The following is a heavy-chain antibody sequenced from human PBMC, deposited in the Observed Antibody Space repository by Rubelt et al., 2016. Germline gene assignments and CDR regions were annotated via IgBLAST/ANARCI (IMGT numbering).Heavy chain of an antibody. D-gene: IGHD3-3*01. V-gene: IGHV3-48*01. CDR2: ITDDSSNI. J-gene: IGHJ4*02. CDR3: VSSGYYDFWSGTY. Sequence: EVPLVESGGGLVQPGGSLRLSCAASGFSFTTYSMIWVRQGPGKGLEYVSSITDDSSNIFYADSVKGRFTISRDDAKNSLYLQMNSLRGEDTAVYYCVSSGYYDFWSGTYWGQGALVTVSS. CDR1: GFSFTTYS.